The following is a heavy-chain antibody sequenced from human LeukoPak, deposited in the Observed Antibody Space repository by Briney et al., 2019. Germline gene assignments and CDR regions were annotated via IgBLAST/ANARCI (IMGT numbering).Heavy chain of an antibody. Sequence: GGSLRLSCAASGFTFSSYGRNWVRQAPGKGLEWVSYISSGSSTIYYADSVKSRFTISRDNAKNSLYLQMNSLRNDDTAVYYCARDGSSDYWGQGTLVTVSS. V-gene: IGHV3-48*02. CDR1: GFTFSSYG. CDR3: ARDGSSDY. J-gene: IGHJ4*02. CDR2: ISSGSSTI.